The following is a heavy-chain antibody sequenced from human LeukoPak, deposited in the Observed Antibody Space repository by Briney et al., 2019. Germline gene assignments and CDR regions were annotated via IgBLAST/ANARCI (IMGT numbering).Heavy chain of an antibody. CDR2: INPNSGGT. D-gene: IGHD6-13*01. CDR1: GYTFTGYY. J-gene: IGHJ4*02. Sequence: ASVKVSCKASGYTFTGYYMHWVRQAPGQGIEWMGWINPNSGGTNYAQKFQGRVTMTRDTSISTAYMELSRLRSDDTAVYYCARGSPGIAAAGTSSWGQGTLVTVSS. V-gene: IGHV1-2*02. CDR3: ARGSPGIAAAGTSS.